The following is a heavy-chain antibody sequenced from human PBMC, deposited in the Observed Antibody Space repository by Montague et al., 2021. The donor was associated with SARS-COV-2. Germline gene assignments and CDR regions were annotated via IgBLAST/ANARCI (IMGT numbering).Heavy chain of an antibody. CDR1: GFSLSTSGMC. CDR2: XXWXXXK. D-gene: IGHD6-13*01. Sequence: PALVNPTQTLTLTCTFSGFSLSTSGMCVSWIRQPPGKALEWLAXXXWXXXKYXSTSLKTRLTISKDTSKNQVVLTMTNMDPVDTATYYCARIGSSSWPAFDYWGQGTLVTVSS. CDR3: ARIGSSSWPAFDY. V-gene: IGHV2-70*01. J-gene: IGHJ4*02.